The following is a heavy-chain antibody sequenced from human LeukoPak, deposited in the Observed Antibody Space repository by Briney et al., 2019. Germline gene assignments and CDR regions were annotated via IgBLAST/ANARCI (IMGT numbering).Heavy chain of an antibody. CDR2: IDWDDDK. CDR3: ARSSGSSDAFDI. J-gene: IGHJ3*02. D-gene: IGHD3-10*01. V-gene: IGHV2-70*17. CDR1: GFSLSTSGMC. Sequence: SGPALAKPTQTLTLTCTFSGFSLSTSGMCVSWIRQPPGKALEWLARIDWDDDKFYSTSLKTRLTISKDTSKNQVVLTMTNMDPVDTATYYCARSSGSSDAFDIWGQGTMVTVSS.